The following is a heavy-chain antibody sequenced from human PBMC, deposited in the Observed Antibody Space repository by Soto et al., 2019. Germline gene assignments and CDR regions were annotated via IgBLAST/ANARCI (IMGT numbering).Heavy chain of an antibody. CDR1: GGSISSYY. D-gene: IGHD2-2*01. Sequence: SETLSLTCTVSGGSISSYYWSWIRQPAGKGLGWIGRIYTSGSTNYNPSLKSRVTMSVDTSKNQFSLKLSSVTAADTAVYYCARASGTSLFDYYYGMDVWGQGTTVTVSS. V-gene: IGHV4-4*07. J-gene: IGHJ6*02. CDR3: ARASGTSLFDYYYGMDV. CDR2: IYTSGST.